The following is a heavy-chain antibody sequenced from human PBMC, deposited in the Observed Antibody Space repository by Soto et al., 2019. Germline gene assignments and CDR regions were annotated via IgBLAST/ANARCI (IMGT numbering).Heavy chain of an antibody. J-gene: IGHJ4*02. Sequence: SETLSLTCAVYGGSFSGYYWSWIRQPPGKGLEWIGEINHSGSTNYNPSLKSRVTISVDTSKNQFSLKLSSVTAADTAVYYCARRAPFEAAGRSRWGKFDYRGQRTLVTGSS. V-gene: IGHV4-34*01. CDR1: GGSFSGYY. CDR2: INHSGST. D-gene: IGHD6-13*01. CDR3: ARRAPFEAAGRSRWGKFDY.